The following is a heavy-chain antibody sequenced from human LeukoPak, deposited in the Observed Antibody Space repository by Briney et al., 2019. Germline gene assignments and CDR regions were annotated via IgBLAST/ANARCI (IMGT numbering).Heavy chain of an antibody. CDR3: ARDVIAVATTYFDY. Sequence: GGSLRLSCAASGFTVSSNYMSWVRQAPGKGLEWLSYISGDSNTIYYADSVKGRFTVSRDNAKNSLYLQLNSLRAEDTAVYHCARDVIAVATTYFDYWGQGTLVTVSS. CDR1: GFTVSSNY. V-gene: IGHV3-48*01. J-gene: IGHJ4*02. CDR2: ISGDSNTI. D-gene: IGHD6-19*01.